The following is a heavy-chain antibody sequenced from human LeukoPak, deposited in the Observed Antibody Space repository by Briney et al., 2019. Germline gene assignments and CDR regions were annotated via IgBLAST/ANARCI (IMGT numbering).Heavy chain of an antibody. CDR3: ARDSYALMTPNYFDY. D-gene: IGHD2-8*01. J-gene: IGHJ4*02. Sequence: SVKVSCKASGGTFSSYAISWVRQAPGQGLEWMGGITPIFGTANYAQKFQGRVTITADESTSTAYMELRSLRSDDTAVYYCARDSYALMTPNYFDYWGQGTLVTVSS. CDR1: GGTFSSYA. V-gene: IGHV1-69*13. CDR2: ITPIFGTA.